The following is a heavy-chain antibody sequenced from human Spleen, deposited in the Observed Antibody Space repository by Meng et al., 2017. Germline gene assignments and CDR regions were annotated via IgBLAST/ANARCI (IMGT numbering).Heavy chain of an antibody. V-gene: IGHV3-74*01. CDR3: ASELWGDFPH. J-gene: IGHJ4*02. CDR2: INTDGSTT. Sequence: EVQLVESGGGLVQPGVSLRLSCVASGFTFNKYWGHWVRQAPGKGLVWVSLINTDGSTTNYADSVKGRFTISRDNAKNTLYLQMNSLRAEDTAVYYCASELWGDFPHWGQGTLVTVSS. CDR1: GFTFNKYW. D-gene: IGHD2-21*02.